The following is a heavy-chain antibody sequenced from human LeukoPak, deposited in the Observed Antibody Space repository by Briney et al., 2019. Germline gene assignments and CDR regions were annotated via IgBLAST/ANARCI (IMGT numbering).Heavy chain of an antibody. CDR2: IKSKTDGGTT. V-gene: IGHV3-15*01. CDR1: GFTFSNAW. Sequence: PGGSLRLSCAASGFTFSNAWMSWVRQAPGKGLEWVGRIKSKTDGGTTDYAAPVKGRFTISRDDSKNTLYLQMNSLKTEDTAVYYCTTDTEQWLVPFDYWGQGILVTVSS. D-gene: IGHD6-19*01. J-gene: IGHJ4*02. CDR3: TTDTEQWLVPFDY.